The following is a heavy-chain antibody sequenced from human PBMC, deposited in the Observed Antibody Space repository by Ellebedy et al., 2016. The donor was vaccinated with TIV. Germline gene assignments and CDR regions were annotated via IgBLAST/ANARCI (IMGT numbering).Heavy chain of an antibody. D-gene: IGHD6-19*01. CDR1: GYTFTSYY. Sequence: AASVKVSCKASGYTFTSYYIHWVRQAPGRGLEWMGIINPSVGSPTYAQMFLGRVTMTRDTSTSTVYMELSSLRSEDTAVYYCARASGYTSGWYGFDYWGQGTLVTVSS. CDR2: INPSVGSP. V-gene: IGHV1-46*01. J-gene: IGHJ4*02. CDR3: ARASGYTSGWYGFDY.